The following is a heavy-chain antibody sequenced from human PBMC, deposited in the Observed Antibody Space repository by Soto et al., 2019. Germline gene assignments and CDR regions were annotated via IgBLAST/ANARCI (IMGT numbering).Heavy chain of an antibody. V-gene: IGHV3-11*06. Sequence: DLVESGGGLVKPGGSLRLSCAASGFDFSDAYMSWIHQAPGKGLEWVAWITSSSVQTRYADSVKGRFTISRDNAKNSLYLQMNSLRPEDTAVYYCASLVRQHLPPLGPWGQGTLVIVSS. CDR1: GFDFSDAY. CDR3: ASLVRQHLPPLGP. J-gene: IGHJ5*02. D-gene: IGHD6-13*01. CDR2: ITSSSVQT.